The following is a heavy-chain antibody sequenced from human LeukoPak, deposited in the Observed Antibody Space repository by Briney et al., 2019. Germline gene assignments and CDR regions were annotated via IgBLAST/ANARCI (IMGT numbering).Heavy chain of an antibody. J-gene: IGHJ4*02. CDR3: ARWIAVAGPTDY. CDR2: IYHSGST. V-gene: IGHV4-38-2*01. CDR1: GYSISSGYY. D-gene: IGHD6-19*01. Sequence: SETLSLTCAVSGYSISSGYYWGWIRQPPGKGLEWIGNIYHSGSTYYNPSLKSRVTISVDTSKNQFSLKVSSVNAADTAVYCCARWIAVAGPTDYWGQGTLVTVSS.